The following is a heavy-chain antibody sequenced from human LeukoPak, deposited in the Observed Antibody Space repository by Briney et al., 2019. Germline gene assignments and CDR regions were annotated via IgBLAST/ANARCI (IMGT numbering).Heavy chain of an antibody. CDR1: GFTFSSYA. D-gene: IGHD2-2*01. CDR3: AKDLSCSSTSCYGNFDY. CDR2: ISGSGGST. J-gene: IGHJ4*02. Sequence: PGGSLRLSCAASGFTFSSYAMSWVRQAPGKGLEWVSAISGSGGSTYYADSVKGRFTISRDNSKNTLYLQMNSLRAEDTAVYYCAKDLSCSSTSCYGNFDYWGQGTLATVSS. V-gene: IGHV3-23*01.